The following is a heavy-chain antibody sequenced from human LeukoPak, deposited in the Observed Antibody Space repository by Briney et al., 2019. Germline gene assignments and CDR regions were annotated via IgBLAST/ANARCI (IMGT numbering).Heavy chain of an antibody. D-gene: IGHD3-3*01. V-gene: IGHV1-18*01. CDR3: ARLSLKVLEWSPTKGKETHYFDY. J-gene: IGHJ4*02. CDR1: GYTFSNYG. CDR2: ISSYNDNT. Sequence: ASVKVSCKASGYTFSNYGISWVRQAPGQGLEWMGWISSYNDNTNYAQKLQGRVTMTTDTSTSTAYMELRSLRSDDTAVYYCARLSLKVLEWSPTKGKETHYFDYWGQGTLVTVSS.